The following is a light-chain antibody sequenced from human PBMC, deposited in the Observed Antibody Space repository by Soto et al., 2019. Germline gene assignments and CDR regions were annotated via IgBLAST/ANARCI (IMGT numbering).Light chain of an antibody. CDR2: GNS. Sequence: QSALTQPPSVSGAPGQRVTISCTGSSSNIGAGYDVHWYQQLPGTAPKLPIYGNSNRPSGVPDRFSGSKSGTSASLAITGLKAEDEADYSCQSYDSSLSGWVFGGGTKLTVL. V-gene: IGLV1-40*01. CDR1: SSNIGAGYD. CDR3: QSYDSSLSGWV. J-gene: IGLJ3*02.